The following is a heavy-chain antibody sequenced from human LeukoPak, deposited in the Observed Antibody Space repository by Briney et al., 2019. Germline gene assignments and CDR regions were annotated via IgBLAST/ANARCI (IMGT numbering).Heavy chain of an antibody. CDR3: ASMVAAAGKSLFFDY. CDR2: ISAYNGNT. V-gene: IGHV1-18*04. J-gene: IGHJ4*02. Sequence: ASVKVSCKASGYTFTSYYMHWVRQAPGQGLEWMGWISAYNGNTNYAQKLQGRVTMTTDTSTSTAYMELRSLRSDDTAVYYCASMVAAAGKSLFFDYWGQGTLVTVSS. D-gene: IGHD6-13*01. CDR1: GYTFTSYY.